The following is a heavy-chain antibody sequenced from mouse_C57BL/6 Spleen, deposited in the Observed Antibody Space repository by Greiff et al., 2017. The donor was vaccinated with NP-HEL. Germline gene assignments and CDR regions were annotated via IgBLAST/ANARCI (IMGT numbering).Heavy chain of an antibody. D-gene: IGHD2-4*01. Sequence: EVKLMESGPELVKPGASVKISCKASGYSFTGYYMNWVKQSPEKSLEWIGEINPSTGGTTYNQKFKAKATLTVDKSSSTAYMQLKSLTSEDSAVYYCARYYYDYEGAMDYWGQGTSVTVSS. CDR2: INPSTGGT. CDR1: GYSFTGYY. CDR3: ARYYYDYEGAMDY. V-gene: IGHV1-42*01. J-gene: IGHJ4*01.